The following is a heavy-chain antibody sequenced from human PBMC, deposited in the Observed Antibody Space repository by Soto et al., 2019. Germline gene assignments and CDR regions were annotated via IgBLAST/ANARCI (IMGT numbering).Heavy chain of an antibody. J-gene: IGHJ6*02. CDR3: VREGGVPAAIGHYYYCMDV. Sequence: QVQLVESGGGVVQPGRSLRLSCAASGFTFDKFDMHWVRQAPGKGLQWVAVTSYDGIKKYYAASVKGRFTISRDNSNNTLHLQMNNLRDDDTAVYYCVREGGVPAAIGHYYYCMDVWGQGTAVTVSS. CDR1: GFTFDKFD. CDR2: TSYDGIKK. D-gene: IGHD2-2*02. V-gene: IGHV3-30-3*01.